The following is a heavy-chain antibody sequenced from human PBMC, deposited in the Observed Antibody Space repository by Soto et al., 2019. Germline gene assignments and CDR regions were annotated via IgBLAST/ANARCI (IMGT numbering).Heavy chain of an antibody. CDR3: STGPRRLSD. CDR1: GFTFSDYY. CDR2: TSGSSSDT. V-gene: IGHV3-11*05. Sequence: QVQLVQSGGGLVKPGGSLRLSCAASGFTFSDYYMSWLRQAPGKGLESLSYTSGSSSDTKYADSVKGRFTISRDNAKNTLYLQMNSLSADDTAVYYCSTGPRRLSDWGQGTLVIVSS. D-gene: IGHD3-3*01. J-gene: IGHJ4*02.